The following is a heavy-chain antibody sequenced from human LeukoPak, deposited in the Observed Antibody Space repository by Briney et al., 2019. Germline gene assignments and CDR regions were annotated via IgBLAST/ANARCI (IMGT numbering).Heavy chain of an antibody. Sequence: TSVKVSCTASGFTFTSSAVQWVRQARGQRLEWIGWIVVGSGNTNYAQKFQERVTITRDMSTSTAYMELSSLRSEDTAVYYCAASSGYSYYYYGMDVWDKGTTVTVSS. CDR2: IVVGSGNT. CDR3: AASSGYSYYYYGMDV. V-gene: IGHV1-58*01. CDR1: GFTFTSSA. J-gene: IGHJ6*04. D-gene: IGHD5-18*01.